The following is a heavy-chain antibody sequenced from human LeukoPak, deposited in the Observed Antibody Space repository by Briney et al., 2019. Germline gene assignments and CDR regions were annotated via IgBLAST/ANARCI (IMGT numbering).Heavy chain of an antibody. Sequence: SETLSLTCTVSGGPISSGSYYWSWIRQPAGKGLEWIGRIYTSGSTNYNPSLKSRVTISVDTSKNQFSLKLSSVTAADTAVCYCAREEDCSSTSCYVVWGKGTTVTVSS. CDR2: IYTSGST. J-gene: IGHJ6*04. CDR3: AREEDCSSTSCYVV. D-gene: IGHD2-2*01. V-gene: IGHV4-61*02. CDR1: GGPISSGSYY.